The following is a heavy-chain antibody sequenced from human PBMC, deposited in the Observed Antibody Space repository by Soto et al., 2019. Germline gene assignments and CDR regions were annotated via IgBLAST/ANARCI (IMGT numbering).Heavy chain of an antibody. J-gene: IGHJ3*02. D-gene: IGHD3-22*01. CDR2: ISAYNGNT. CDR1: GYTFTSYG. Sequence: QVQLVQSGAEVKKPGASVKVSCKASGYTFTSYGISWVRQAPGQGLEWMGWISAYNGNTNYAQKLQGRVTMTTDTSKSTAYMELRSMRSDDTAVYYCARVAYYYDSSGSDAFDIWGQGTMVTVSS. V-gene: IGHV1-18*01. CDR3: ARVAYYYDSSGSDAFDI.